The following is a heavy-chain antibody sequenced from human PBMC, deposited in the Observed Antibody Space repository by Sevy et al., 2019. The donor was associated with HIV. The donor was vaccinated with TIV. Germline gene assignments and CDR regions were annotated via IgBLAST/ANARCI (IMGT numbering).Heavy chain of an antibody. D-gene: IGHD3-16*02. V-gene: IGHV1-24*01. CDR3: ATAVMITFGGVIANDY. CDR1: GYTLTELS. Sequence: ASVKVSCKVSGYTLTELSMHWVRQAPGKGREWMGGFDPEDGETIYARKFQGRVTMTEDTSTDTANMGLSSLRSEETAENYCATAVMITFGGVIANDYWGQGTLVTVSS. J-gene: IGHJ4*02. CDR2: FDPEDGET.